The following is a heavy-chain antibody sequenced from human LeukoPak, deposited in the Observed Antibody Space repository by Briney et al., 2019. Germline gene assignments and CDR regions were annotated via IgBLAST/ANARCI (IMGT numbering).Heavy chain of an antibody. V-gene: IGHV4-59*01. CDR1: GGSISSYY. CDR2: IYYSGST. CDR3: ARAVRREVATTYYFDY. J-gene: IGHJ4*01. Sequence: SETLSLTCTVSGGSISSYYWSWIRQPPGKGLEWIGYIYYSGSTNYNPSLKSRVTISVDTSKNQFSLKLSSVTAADTAVYYCARAVRREVATTYYFDYWGQGTLVTVSS. D-gene: IGHD5-24*01.